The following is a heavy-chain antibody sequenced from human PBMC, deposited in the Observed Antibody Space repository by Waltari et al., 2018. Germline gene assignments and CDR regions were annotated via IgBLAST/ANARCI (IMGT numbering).Heavy chain of an antibody. CDR2: SHRSGKT. Sequence: QLQELGPGLVKPSGTLYLTCTVSGDSMSSSNWWSWVRQSPETGLGWIGQSHRSGKTNYNPSLESRVTISMDTANNQYSLRVTSTTAADTAVYYCARDRGRGLYLDSWGQGTLVTVSP. D-gene: IGHD2-15*01. CDR3: ARDRGRGLYLDS. V-gene: IGHV4-4*02. CDR1: GDSMSSSNW. J-gene: IGHJ4*02.